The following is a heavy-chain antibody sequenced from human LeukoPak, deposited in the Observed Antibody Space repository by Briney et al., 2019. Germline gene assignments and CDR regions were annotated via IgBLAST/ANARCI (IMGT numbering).Heavy chain of an antibody. V-gene: IGHV3-23*01. D-gene: IGHD2-2*01. Sequence: GGSLRLSCAASGFSFSSYAMSWVRQAPGKGLEWVSAIGGNGGITYYADSVKGRFTISRDNSKNTLYLQMNTLRAEDTAVYYCAKDRYCGDTSCYAGQFDPWGQGTLVTVSS. CDR2: IGGNGGIT. J-gene: IGHJ5*02. CDR3: AKDRYCGDTSCYAGQFDP. CDR1: GFSFSSYA.